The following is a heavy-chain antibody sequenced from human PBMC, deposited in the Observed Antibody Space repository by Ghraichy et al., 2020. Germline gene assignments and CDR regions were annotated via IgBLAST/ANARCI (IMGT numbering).Heavy chain of an antibody. CDR1: GFTFSSYG. V-gene: IGHV3-30*03. CDR3: ASRLLDDAFDI. J-gene: IGHJ3*02. CDR2: ISYDGSNK. Sequence: LSLTCAASGFTFSSYGMHWVRQAPGKGLEWVAVISYDGSNKYYADSVKGRFTISRDNSKNTLYLQMNSLRAEDTAVYYCASRLLDDAFDIWGQGTMVTVSS. D-gene: IGHD1-1*01.